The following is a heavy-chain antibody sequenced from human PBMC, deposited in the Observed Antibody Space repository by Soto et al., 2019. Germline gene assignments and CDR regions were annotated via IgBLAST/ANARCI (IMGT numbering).Heavy chain of an antibody. CDR3: ARTDLRSFDY. D-gene: IGHD4-17*01. V-gene: IGHV4-59*01. CDR1: GGSISSYY. CDR2: IYYSGST. Sequence: TLSLTCTVSGGSISSYYWSWIRQPPGKGLEWIGYIYYSGSTNYNPSLKSRVTISVDTSKNQFSLKLSSVTAADTAVYYCARTDLRSFDYWGQGTLVTXSS. J-gene: IGHJ4*02.